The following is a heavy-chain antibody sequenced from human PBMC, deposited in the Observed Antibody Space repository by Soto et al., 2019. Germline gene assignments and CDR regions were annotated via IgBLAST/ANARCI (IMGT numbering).Heavy chain of an antibody. CDR1: GVSLSSGAYY. Sequence: PSETLSLTCTVSGVSLSSGAYYWSWIRQRPGKGLEWIGYIYYSGTTYYNPSLKSRVTMSVDTSKNQFSLKLSSVTAADTAVYYCARWVNHQSLSSISLAQQDVWRQGTTVTVSS. CDR3: ARWVNHQSLSSISLAQQDV. V-gene: IGHV4-31*03. CDR2: IYYSGTT. J-gene: IGHJ6*02. D-gene: IGHD2-2*01.